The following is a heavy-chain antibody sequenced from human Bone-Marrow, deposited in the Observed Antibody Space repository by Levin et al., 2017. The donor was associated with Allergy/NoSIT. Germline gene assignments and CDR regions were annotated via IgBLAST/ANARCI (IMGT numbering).Heavy chain of an antibody. CDR1: GFTFNNYA. V-gene: IGHV3-23*01. CDR3: AKLRNNWDGSPDAFDV. CDR2: ISGSGGRT. J-gene: IGHJ3*01. Sequence: GESLKISCAASGFTFNNYAMSWVRQAPGEGLEWVSDISGSGGRTYYADSVEGRFTIFRDNSKNTLSLQLSSLRAEDTAIYYCAKLRNNWDGSPDAFDVWGQGTMVTAS. D-gene: IGHD1-20*01.